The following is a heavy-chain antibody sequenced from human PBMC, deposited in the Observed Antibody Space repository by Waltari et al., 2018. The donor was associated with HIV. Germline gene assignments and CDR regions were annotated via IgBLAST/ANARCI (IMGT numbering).Heavy chain of an antibody. Sequence: EVQLVESGGGLVQPGGSQRLSCEASGFTFSSFWLHRVRQLPGKGLEWVARISSDGRATTYVDSVKGRFTVSRDNAKNTLSLQMNSLRAEDTAVYYCARGVTVATITPFDQWGQGTLVTVSS. CDR3: ARGVTVATITPFDQ. D-gene: IGHD5-12*01. CDR1: GFTFSSFW. J-gene: IGHJ4*02. V-gene: IGHV3-74*01. CDR2: ISSDGRAT.